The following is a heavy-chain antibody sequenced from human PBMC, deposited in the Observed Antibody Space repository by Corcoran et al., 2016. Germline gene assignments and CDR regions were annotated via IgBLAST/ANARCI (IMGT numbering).Heavy chain of an antibody. CDR2: ISSSSSYI. CDR3: ARDPPLYYYDSSGYADY. D-gene: IGHD3-22*01. V-gene: IGHV3-21*01. CDR1: GFTFSSYS. Sequence: EVQLVESGGGLVKPGGSLRLSCAASGFTFSSYSMNWVRQAPGKGLEWVSSISSSSSYIYYADSVKGRFTISRDNAKNSLYLQMNSLRAEDTAVYYCARDPPLYYYDSSGYADYWGQGTLVTVSS. J-gene: IGHJ4*02.